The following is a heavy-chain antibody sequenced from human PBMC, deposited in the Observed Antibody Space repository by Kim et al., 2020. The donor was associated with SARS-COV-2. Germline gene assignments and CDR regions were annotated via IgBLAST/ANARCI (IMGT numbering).Heavy chain of an antibody. CDR2: YTSGRN. Sequence: YTSGRNNYNPSLQSRVTMSVDMSKNQFSLKLSSVTAADTAVYYCASALGHWGQGTLVTVSS. CDR3: ASALGH. J-gene: IGHJ4*02. V-gene: IGHV4-4*07. D-gene: IGHD3-16*02.